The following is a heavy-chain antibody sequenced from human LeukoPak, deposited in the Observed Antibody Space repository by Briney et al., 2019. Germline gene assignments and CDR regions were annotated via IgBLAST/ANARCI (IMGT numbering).Heavy chain of an antibody. Sequence: GGSLRLSCAASGFTSGTYWMSWVRQAPGEGLEWVANIKQDGSEKYYVDSVRGRFTISRDNAKNSLYLQMNSLRAEDTAEYYCARDRGSSGWYEFDYWGQGTLVTVSS. CDR3: ARDRGSSGWYEFDY. D-gene: IGHD6-19*01. J-gene: IGHJ4*02. CDR1: GFTSGTYW. V-gene: IGHV3-7*01. CDR2: IKQDGSEK.